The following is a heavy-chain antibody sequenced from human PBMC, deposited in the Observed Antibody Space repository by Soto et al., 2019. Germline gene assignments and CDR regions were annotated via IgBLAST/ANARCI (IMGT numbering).Heavy chain of an antibody. V-gene: IGHV4-30-2*01. CDR2: IYHSGST. Sequence: SETLSLTCAVSGGSISSGGYSWSWIRQPPGKGLEWIGYIYHSGSTYYNPSLKSRVTISVDRSKTQFSLKLSSVTAADTDASYCAGTRERGGNLLIDYWGQGTLVTVSS. D-gene: IGHD2-21*02. CDR1: GGSISSGGYS. J-gene: IGHJ4*02. CDR3: AGTRERGGNLLIDY.